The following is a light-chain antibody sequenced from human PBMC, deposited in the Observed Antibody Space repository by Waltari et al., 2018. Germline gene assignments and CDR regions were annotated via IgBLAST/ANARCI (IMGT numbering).Light chain of an antibody. CDR3: QQYDGSVLP. CDR2: GAS. V-gene: IGKV3-20*01. J-gene: IGKJ4*01. CDR1: QTINNNF. Sequence: SVLTQSPDTLSLSPGQRATLSCRASQTINNNFLVWYQQKPCQAPRLIIHGASSRAPGFPDRFSGIGSGTDFSLTINCLKSEVSAVYYWQQYDGSVLPFGGGTKVEI.